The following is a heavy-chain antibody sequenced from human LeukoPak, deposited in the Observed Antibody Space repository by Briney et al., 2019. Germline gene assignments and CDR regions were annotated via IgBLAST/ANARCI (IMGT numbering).Heavy chain of an antibody. CDR2: TYYRSKWYN. Sequence: SQTLSLTCAIAGDSVSSNSAAWNWIRQSPSRGLEWLGRTYYRSKWYNDYAVSVKSRITINPDTSKNQFSPQLNSVTPEDTAVYYCARDGDSSSWTPYYYYGMDVWGQGTTVTVSS. V-gene: IGHV6-1*01. D-gene: IGHD6-13*01. CDR1: GDSVSSNSAA. CDR3: ARDGDSSSWTPYYYYGMDV. J-gene: IGHJ6*02.